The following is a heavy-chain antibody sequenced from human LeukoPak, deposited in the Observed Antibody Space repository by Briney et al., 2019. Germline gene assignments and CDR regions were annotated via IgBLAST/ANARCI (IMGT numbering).Heavy chain of an antibody. CDR1: GGSFNDYY. J-gene: IGHJ4*02. D-gene: IGHD3-22*01. Sequence: SETLSLTCAVYGGSFNDYYWTWIRQSPGKGLEWIGEITHSETTNHNPSLKSRVTMSVDTSKNQFSLWLNSVIAADTAVYYCARGPYQGKSGYYSYWGQGSRVTVSS. CDR2: ITHSETT. CDR3: ARGPYQGKSGYYSY. V-gene: IGHV4-34*01.